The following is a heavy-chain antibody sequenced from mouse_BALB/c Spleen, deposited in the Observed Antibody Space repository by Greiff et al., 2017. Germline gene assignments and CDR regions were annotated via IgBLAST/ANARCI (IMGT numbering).Heavy chain of an antibody. V-gene: IGHV1-14*01. CDR3: ARGEITPATCLDY. CDR1: GYTFTSYV. CDR2: INPYNDGT. D-gene: IGHD1-2*01. Sequence: EVQLVESGPELVKPGASVKMSCKASGYTFTSYVMHWVKQKPGQGLEWIGYINPYNDGTKYNEKFKGKATLTSDKSSSTAYMELSSLTSEDSAVYYCARGEITPATCLDYWGQGTTLTVSS. J-gene: IGHJ2*01.